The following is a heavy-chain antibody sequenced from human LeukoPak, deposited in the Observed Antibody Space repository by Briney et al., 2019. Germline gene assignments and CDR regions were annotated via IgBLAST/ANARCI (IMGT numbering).Heavy chain of an antibody. V-gene: IGHV1-46*01. CDR1: GYTFTSYY. Sequence: ASVKVSCKASGYTFTSYYMHWVRQAPGQGLEWMGIINPSGGSTSYAQKFQGRATMTRDMSTSTVYMELSSLRSEDTAVYYCARVWCSGGSCYSSRGAFDIWGQGTMVTVSS. J-gene: IGHJ3*02. CDR2: INPSGGST. D-gene: IGHD2-15*01. CDR3: ARVWCSGGSCYSSRGAFDI.